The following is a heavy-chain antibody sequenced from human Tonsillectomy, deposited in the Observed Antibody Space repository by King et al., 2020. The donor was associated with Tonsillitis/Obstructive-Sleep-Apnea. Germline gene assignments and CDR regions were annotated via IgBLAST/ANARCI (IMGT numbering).Heavy chain of an antibody. Sequence: QLVQSGAEVKKPGSSVKVSCKASGGTFSSYAISWVRQAPGQGLEWMGGIIPIFCTANYAQKFQGRVTITADESTSTAYMELSSLRSEDTAVYYCARAHLRGYCSGGSCYSEGFWDYWGQGTLVTVSS. J-gene: IGHJ4*02. CDR2: IIPIFCTA. D-gene: IGHD2-15*01. V-gene: IGHV1-69*12. CDR1: GGTFSSYA. CDR3: ARAHLRGYCSGGSCYSEGFWDY.